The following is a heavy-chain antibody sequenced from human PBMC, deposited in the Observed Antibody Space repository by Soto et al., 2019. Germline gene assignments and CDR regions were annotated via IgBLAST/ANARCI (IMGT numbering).Heavy chain of an antibody. CDR1: GFTFSSYS. CDR2: ISSSSSYI. J-gene: IGHJ3*02. Sequence: VGSLRLSCAASGFTFSSYSMNWVRQAPGKGLEWVSSISSSSSYIYYADSVKGRFTISRDNAKNSLYLQMNSLRAEDTAVYYCARVGPYDFWSGYDAFDIWGQGTMVTVSS. V-gene: IGHV3-21*01. CDR3: ARVGPYDFWSGYDAFDI. D-gene: IGHD3-3*01.